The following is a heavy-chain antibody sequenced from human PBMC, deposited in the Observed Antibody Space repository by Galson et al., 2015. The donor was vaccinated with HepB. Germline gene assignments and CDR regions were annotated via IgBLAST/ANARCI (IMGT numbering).Heavy chain of an antibody. Sequence: SETLSLTCSVSGGSITSRSHIWTWVRQPPGQGLEWIASLNYGGVTHYKSSLKTRVTTSPDTSKNQFSLRLTSVTAADSAVYYCAGHAKDLGSGSLFWWGQGILVTVSS. CDR1: GGSITSRSHI. D-gene: IGHD3-10*01. CDR2: LNYGGVT. CDR3: AGHAKDLGSGSLFW. V-gene: IGHV4-39*01. J-gene: IGHJ4*02.